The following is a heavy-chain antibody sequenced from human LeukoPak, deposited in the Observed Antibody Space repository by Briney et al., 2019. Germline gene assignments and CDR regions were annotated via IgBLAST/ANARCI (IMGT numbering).Heavy chain of an antibody. D-gene: IGHD1-26*01. CDR1: GFTFSGSA. J-gene: IGHJ4*02. CDR3: TRQPYSGSYSPFDY. CDR2: IRSKANSYAT. Sequence: PGGSLRLSCAASGFTFSGSAMHWVRQASGKGLEWVGRIRSKANSYATAYAASVKGRFTISRDDSKNTAYLQMNSLKTEDTAVYYCTRQPYSGSYSPFDYWGQGTLVTVSS. V-gene: IGHV3-73*01.